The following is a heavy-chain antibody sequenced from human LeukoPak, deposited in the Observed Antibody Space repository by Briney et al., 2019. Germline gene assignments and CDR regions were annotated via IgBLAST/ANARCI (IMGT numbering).Heavy chain of an antibody. CDR1: GYTLTELS. J-gene: IGHJ4*02. CDR2: FDPEDGET. Sequence: ASVKVSCKVSGYTLTELSMHCVRQAPGKGLEWMGGFDPEDGETIYAQKFQGRVTMTEDTSTDTAYMELSSLRSEDTAVYYCATEGGIAAAGTGVDFDYWGQGTLVTVSS. D-gene: IGHD6-13*01. V-gene: IGHV1-24*01. CDR3: ATEGGIAAAGTGVDFDY.